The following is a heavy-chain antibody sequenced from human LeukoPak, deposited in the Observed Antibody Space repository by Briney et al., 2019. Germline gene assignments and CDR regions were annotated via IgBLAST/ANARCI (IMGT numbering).Heavy chain of an antibody. V-gene: IGHV4-59*01. CDR1: GGSISSYY. CDR3: ARARHSPRYFDL. J-gene: IGHJ2*01. CDR2: IYYSGST. D-gene: IGHD5-18*01. Sequence: SETLSLTCTVSGGSISSYYWSWIRQPPGKGLEWIGYIYYSGSTNYNHSLKSRVTISVDTSKNQFSLKLSSVTAADTAVYYCARARHSPRYFDLWGRGTLVTVSS.